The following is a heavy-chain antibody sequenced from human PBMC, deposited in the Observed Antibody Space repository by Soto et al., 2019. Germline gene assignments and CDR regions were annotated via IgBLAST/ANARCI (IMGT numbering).Heavy chain of an antibody. D-gene: IGHD1-7*01. CDR2: ISSSSSTI. Sequence: GGSLRLSCAASGFTFSSYSMNWVRQAPGKGLEWVSYISSSSSTIYYADSVKGRFTISRDNAKNSLYLQMNSLRAEDTAVYYCATIELLPYYYYYYMDVWGKGTTVTVSS. CDR3: ATIELLPYYYYYYMDV. V-gene: IGHV3-48*01. CDR1: GFTFSSYS. J-gene: IGHJ6*03.